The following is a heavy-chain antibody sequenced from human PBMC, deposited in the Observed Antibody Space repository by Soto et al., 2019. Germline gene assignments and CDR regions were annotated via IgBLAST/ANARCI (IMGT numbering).Heavy chain of an antibody. D-gene: IGHD3-10*01. CDR2: ISHNSDYT. J-gene: IGHJ4*02. CDR3: ARDDNMVRGVISNYFDY. CDR1: GLNFGLSF. V-gene: IGHV3-11*06. Sequence: PGGSLRLSCAASGLNFGLSFMIWMRQRPGKGLEWVSFISHNSDYTNYADSVRGRFTISRDNDKSSIYLQTNSLRADDTAVYYCARDDNMVRGVISNYFDYWGQGTLVTVSS.